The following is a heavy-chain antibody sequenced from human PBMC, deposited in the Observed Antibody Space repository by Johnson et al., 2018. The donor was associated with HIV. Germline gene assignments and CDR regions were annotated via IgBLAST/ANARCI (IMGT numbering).Heavy chain of an antibody. J-gene: IGHJ3*02. CDR2: IRYDGSNK. Sequence: QVLLVESGGGVVQPGRSLRLSCAASGFTFSSYGMHWVRQAPGKGLEWVAFIRYDGSNKYYADSVKGRLTISRDNSKNSLFLQMNSLRAEDTAVYYCARCYDSSAYYYVGAFDIWGQGTMVTVSS. CDR1: GFTFSSYG. D-gene: IGHD3-22*01. V-gene: IGHV3-33*08. CDR3: ARCYDSSAYYYVGAFDI.